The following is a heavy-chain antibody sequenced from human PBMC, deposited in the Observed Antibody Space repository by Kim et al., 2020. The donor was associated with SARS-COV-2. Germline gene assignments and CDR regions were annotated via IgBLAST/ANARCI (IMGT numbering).Heavy chain of an antibody. J-gene: IGHJ4*02. Sequence: YYSAAVKGRFTISREHSKNTLYLHMNTLRAEDTAVYYCARVPDSTGYYYDYWGQGTLVTVSS. D-gene: IGHD3-22*01. CDR3: ARVPDSTGYYYDY. V-gene: IGHV3-23*01.